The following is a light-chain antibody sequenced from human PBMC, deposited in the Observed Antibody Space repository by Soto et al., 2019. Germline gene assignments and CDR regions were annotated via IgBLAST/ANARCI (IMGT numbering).Light chain of an antibody. CDR2: GAS. Sequence: EIVLTQTPGTLSLSPGERATLSCRTSQSVSNYLAWYQHKRGQAPRLLIYGASNRATGIPDRFSGSGSGTDFTLTISRLEPEDFAVYYCQPYGTSPPYTFGQGTKLEIK. J-gene: IGKJ2*01. V-gene: IGKV3-20*01. CDR3: QPYGTSPPYT. CDR1: QSVSNY.